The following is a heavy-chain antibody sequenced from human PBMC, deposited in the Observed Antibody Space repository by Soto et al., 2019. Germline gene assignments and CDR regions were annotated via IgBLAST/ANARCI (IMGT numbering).Heavy chain of an antibody. V-gene: IGHV3-66*01. CDR3: ARCNYYVSGSYCHYGMDV. J-gene: IGHJ6*02. Sequence: EVQVVESGGGLVQPGGSLRLSCAASGFTVSSKYMTWVRQTPGKGLEWVSLIYSGGSTYYADSVKGRFTISRDNSKNTVDLQMNSLRAEDKAVYFWARCNYYVSGSYCHYGMDVWGQGTTVTVSS. CDR2: IYSGGST. D-gene: IGHD3-10*01. CDR1: GFTVSSKY.